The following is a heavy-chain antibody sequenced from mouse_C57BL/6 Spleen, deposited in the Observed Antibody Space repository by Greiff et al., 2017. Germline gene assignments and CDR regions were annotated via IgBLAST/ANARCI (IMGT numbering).Heavy chain of an antibody. V-gene: IGHV3-6*01. CDR2: ISYDGSN. J-gene: IGHJ2*01. Sequence: EVQLLESGPGLVKPSQSLSLTCSVTGYSITSGYYWNWIRQFPGNKLEWMGYISYDGSNNYNPSLKNLISITRDTSKKQFFLKLNSVTTEDTATYYCAKYDYRYYFDYWGQGTTLTVSS. D-gene: IGHD2-4*01. CDR1: GYSITSGYY. CDR3: AKYDYRYYFDY.